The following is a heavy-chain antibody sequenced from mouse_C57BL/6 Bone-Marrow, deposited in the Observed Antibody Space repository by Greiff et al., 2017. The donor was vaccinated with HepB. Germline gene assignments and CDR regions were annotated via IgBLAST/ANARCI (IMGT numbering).Heavy chain of an antibody. D-gene: IGHD2-14*01. J-gene: IGHJ3*01. CDR3: ATYYRSWFAY. CDR2: ISNLAYSI. Sequence: EVQRVESGGGLVQPGGSLKLSCAASGFTFSDYGMAWVRQAPRKGPEWVAFISNLAYSIYYADTVTGRFTISRENAKNTLYLEMSSLRSEDTAMYYCATYYRSWFAYWGQGTLVTVSA. V-gene: IGHV5-15*01. CDR1: GFTFSDYG.